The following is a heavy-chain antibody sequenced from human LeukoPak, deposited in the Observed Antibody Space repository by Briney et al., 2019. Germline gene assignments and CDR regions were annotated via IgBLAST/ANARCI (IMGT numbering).Heavy chain of an antibody. CDR1: GGSFSGYY. D-gene: IGHD3-22*01. J-gene: IGHJ5*02. V-gene: IGHV4-34*01. CDR3: SGYYYERWFDP. Sequence: PSETLSLTCAVYGGSFSGYYWSWIRQPPGKGLEWIGEISHSGSTNYNPSLKSRVTISVDTSKNQFSLKLSSVTAADTAVYDSSGYYYERWFDPWGQGTLVTVSS. CDR2: ISHSGST.